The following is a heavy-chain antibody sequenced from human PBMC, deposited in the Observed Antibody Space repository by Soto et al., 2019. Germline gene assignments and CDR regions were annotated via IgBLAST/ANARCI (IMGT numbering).Heavy chain of an antibody. CDR3: ARDMGYCSSTSCYAGTAFDI. Sequence: GGSLRLSCAASGFTFSSYSMNWVRQAPGKGLEWVSSISSSSSYIYYADSLKGRFTISRDNAKNSLYLQMNSLRAEDTAVYYCARDMGYCSSTSCYAGTAFDIWGQGTMVTVSS. D-gene: IGHD2-2*01. J-gene: IGHJ3*02. V-gene: IGHV3-21*01. CDR2: ISSSSSYI. CDR1: GFTFSSYS.